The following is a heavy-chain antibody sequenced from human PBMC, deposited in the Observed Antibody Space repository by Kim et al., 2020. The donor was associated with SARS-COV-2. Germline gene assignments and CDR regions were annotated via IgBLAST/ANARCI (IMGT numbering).Heavy chain of an antibody. J-gene: IGHJ4*02. CDR3: AIDIGRQSSGWHRY. D-gene: IGHD3-22*01. V-gene: IGHV3-43*02. CDR1: GFPFEDYD. Sequence: GGSLRLSCTASGFPFEDYDIHWIRRGLGEGLEWVSLISGDGSATFYADSVKGRFSISRDNNKNSLYLQMNSLRVEDTAFYYCAIDIGRQSSGWHRYWGQGTLVTVSS. CDR2: ISGDGSAT.